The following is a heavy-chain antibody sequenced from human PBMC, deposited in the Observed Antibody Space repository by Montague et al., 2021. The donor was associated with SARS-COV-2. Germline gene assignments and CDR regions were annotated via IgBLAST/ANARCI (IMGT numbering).Heavy chain of an antibody. CDR3: ARLGITLGGVIVIRYYFDF. Sequence: SETLSLTCTFSGASRSTKNYYWGWIRQPPGKGLEWISSISYSATSYSNPSLKSRVTMSVDTSRNQLSLNLSSVTVADTAVYYCARLGITLGGVIVIRYYFDFWGQGTLVTVSS. V-gene: IGHV4-39*01. D-gene: IGHD3-16*02. CDR1: GASRSTKNYY. CDR2: ISYSATS. J-gene: IGHJ4*02.